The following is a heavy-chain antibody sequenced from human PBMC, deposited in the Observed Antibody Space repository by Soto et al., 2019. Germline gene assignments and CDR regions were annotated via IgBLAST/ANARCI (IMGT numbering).Heavy chain of an antibody. CDR2: FYDGNT. J-gene: IGHJ4*02. CDR3: ATTRGLAVGGSFDY. V-gene: IGHV4-39*01. D-gene: IGHD3-10*01. Sequence: PSETLSLTCAVYGGSFSDDASSSDWYWNWIRQSPGKGLEWIGTFYDGNTYHNPSLRSRITIAVDTSKNQFSLKLNSVAAADTAFYYCATTRGLAVGGSFDYWGQGMLVTVSS. CDR1: GGSFSDDASSSDWY.